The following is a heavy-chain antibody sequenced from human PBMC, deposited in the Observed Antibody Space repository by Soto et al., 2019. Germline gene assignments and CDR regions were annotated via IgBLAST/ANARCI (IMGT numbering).Heavy chain of an antibody. CDR1: GFTFSDYY. CDR2: ISSSGSII. V-gene: IGHV3-11*01. J-gene: IGHJ4*02. D-gene: IGHD3-22*01. Sequence: GGSLRLSCAASGFTFSDYYMSWIRQAPGKGLEWVSYISSSGSIIYYADSVKGRFTISRDNAKNSLYLQLNSLRAEDTAVYYCARDLGYYASDGYFAYWGQGTVVTVSS. CDR3: ARDLGYYASDGYFAY.